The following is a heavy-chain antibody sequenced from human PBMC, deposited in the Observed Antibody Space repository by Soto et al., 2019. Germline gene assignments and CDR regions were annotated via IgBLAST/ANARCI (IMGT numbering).Heavy chain of an antibody. D-gene: IGHD5-18*01. V-gene: IGHV4-59*08. Sequence: QVQLQESGPGLVKPSETLSLTCIVSGGSISNYYWSWIRQPPGKGLEWIGYIYYSGSTNYNPSLTSRVTISVDTSKNHFSLNLRYVTAADTAVYYCARHRYSYGVYYFDYWGQGTLVTVSS. CDR3: ARHRYSYGVYYFDY. CDR1: GGSISNYY. CDR2: IYYSGST. J-gene: IGHJ4*02.